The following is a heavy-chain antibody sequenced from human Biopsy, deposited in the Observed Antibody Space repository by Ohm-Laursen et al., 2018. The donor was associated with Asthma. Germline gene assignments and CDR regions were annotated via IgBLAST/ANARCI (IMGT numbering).Heavy chain of an antibody. V-gene: IGHV1-3*04. CDR2: VNTGNGDT. D-gene: IGHD3-9*01. Sequence: ASVKVSCNASGYNFISFAIHWVRQAPGQRLEWMGWVNTGNGDTKYSQKFQGRVAITRDTSASTAYMELRSLRSEDTATYYCARTYYDFLTGQVKDVFGVWGQGTMVTVSS. CDR3: ARTYYDFLTGQVKDVFGV. CDR1: GYNFISFA. J-gene: IGHJ3*01.